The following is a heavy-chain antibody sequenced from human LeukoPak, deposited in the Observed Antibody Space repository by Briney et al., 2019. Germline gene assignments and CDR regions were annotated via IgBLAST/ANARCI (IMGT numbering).Heavy chain of an antibody. D-gene: IGHD3-22*01. V-gene: IGHV3-23*01. CDR3: ARAISTMIYYYMDV. Sequence: GGSLRLSCVTSGFTFSTYAMSWVRQAPGKGLEWVSTISGRGTNTYYADSVKGRFTISRDNSKNTLYLQMNSLRAEDTAVYYCARAISTMIYYYMDVWGKGTTVTVSS. CDR2: ISGRGTNT. J-gene: IGHJ6*03. CDR1: GFTFSTYA.